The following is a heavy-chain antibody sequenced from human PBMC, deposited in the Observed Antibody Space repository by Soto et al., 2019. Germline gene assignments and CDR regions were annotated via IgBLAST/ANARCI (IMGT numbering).Heavy chain of an antibody. D-gene: IGHD1-26*01. CDR1: GFTFSNYA. CDR3: AKGAFAVGDTNYFFDY. V-gene: IGHV3-23*01. CDR2: ISGGGGGR. J-gene: IGHJ4*02. Sequence: EVQLLESGGDLEQPGGSLRLSCAASGFTFSNYAMNWVRQAPGKGLEWVSSISGGGGGRYYADAVKGRFTISRDNSRNMLYLQLDSLRAEDTAECYWAKGAFAVGDTNYFFDYWGQGALVTVSS.